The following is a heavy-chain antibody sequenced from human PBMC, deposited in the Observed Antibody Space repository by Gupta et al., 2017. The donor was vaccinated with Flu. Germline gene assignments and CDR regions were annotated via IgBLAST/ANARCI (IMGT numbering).Heavy chain of an antibody. D-gene: IGHD2-2*01. J-gene: IGHJ6*03. CDR3: ARTLVVPNGNYYKDV. CDR1: GFTFSDHY. Sequence: EVRLLESGGDLVQPGGSLRLSCAASGFTFSDHYLDWVRQAQGKGREWVGRIRNKANNYNKEYVAAWKGRFTISRDDSNNAPYLQMTRLKNADTAVYYCARTLVVPNGNYYKDVWGKGTTVTVSS. CDR2: IRNKANNYNK. V-gene: IGHV3-72*01.